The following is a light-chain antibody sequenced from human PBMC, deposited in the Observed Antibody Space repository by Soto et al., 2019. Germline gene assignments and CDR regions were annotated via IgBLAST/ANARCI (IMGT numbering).Light chain of an antibody. Sequence: HSALTQPASVSGSPGQSITISCSGTNSDVGAYYYVSWYQQHPGKPPKLIIYNVNNRPSGVSFRFSGSKSANTASLTISGLQTEDEADYYCLSHTTRRIYVFGPGTKVTV. CDR2: NVN. J-gene: IGLJ1*01. CDR1: NSDVGAYYY. CDR3: LSHTTRRIYV. V-gene: IGLV2-14*03.